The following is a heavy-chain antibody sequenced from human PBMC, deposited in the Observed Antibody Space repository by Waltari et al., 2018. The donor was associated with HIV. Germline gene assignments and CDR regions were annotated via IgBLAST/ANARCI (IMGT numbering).Heavy chain of an antibody. J-gene: IGHJ5*02. CDR3: ARSVYDPAGNYFAP. Sequence: QVQLQESGSVLVKPSGTLSLACTVSGVSINSDKWSTCVRQPPGNGLEWIGEIHHSWTTNYIPCLKSRVTISRDKSKNHFSLNMKSVTAADTSVYYCARSVYDPAGNYFAPWGQGIPVTVSS. D-gene: IGHD4-4*01. CDR2: IHHSWTT. V-gene: IGHV4-4*02. CDR1: GVSINSDKW.